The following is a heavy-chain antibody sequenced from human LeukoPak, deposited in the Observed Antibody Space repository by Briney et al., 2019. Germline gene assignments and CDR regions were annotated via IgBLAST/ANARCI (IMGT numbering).Heavy chain of an antibody. Sequence: PGESLRLSCAASGFSFSDYGMHWVRQTPGKGLEWVTFIQFDESDKFYADSVKGRFVISRDNSKSTLYLQMNSLRPEDTAVYYCAKESKGSESSFDLWGQGTMVTVSS. D-gene: IGHD3-10*01. CDR2: IQFDESDK. CDR3: AKESKGSESSFDL. V-gene: IGHV3-30*02. J-gene: IGHJ3*01. CDR1: GFSFSDYG.